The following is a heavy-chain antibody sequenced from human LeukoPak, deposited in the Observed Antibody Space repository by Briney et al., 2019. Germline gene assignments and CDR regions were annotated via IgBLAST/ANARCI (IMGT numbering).Heavy chain of an antibody. CDR2: IIPIFGTA. CDR1: GGTFSSYA. J-gene: IGHJ5*02. Sequence: SVKVSCKASGGTFSSYAISWVRQAPGQGLEWMGGIIPIFGTANYAQKFQGRVTITADESTSTAYMELSSLRSEDTAVYYCARDNRTPWSSSWNSWFDPWGQGTLVTVSS. CDR3: ARDNRTPWSSSWNSWFDP. V-gene: IGHV1-69*13. D-gene: IGHD6-13*01.